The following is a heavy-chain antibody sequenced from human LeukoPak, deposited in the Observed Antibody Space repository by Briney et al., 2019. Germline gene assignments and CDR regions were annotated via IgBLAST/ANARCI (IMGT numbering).Heavy chain of an antibody. J-gene: IGHJ5*02. CDR3: ARHRRYYDSSGYERGNWFDP. CDR1: GGSFSGYY. CDR2: INHSGST. D-gene: IGHD3-22*01. V-gene: IGHV4-34*01. Sequence: SETLSLTCAVYGGSFSGYYWSWIRQPPGKGLEWIGEINHSGSTNYNPSLKSRVTISVDTSKNQFSLKLSSVTAAGTAVYYCARHRRYYDSSGYERGNWFDPWGQGTLVTVSS.